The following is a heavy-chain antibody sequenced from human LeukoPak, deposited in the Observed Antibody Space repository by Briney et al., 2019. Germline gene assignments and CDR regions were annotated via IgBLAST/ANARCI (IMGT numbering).Heavy chain of an antibody. CDR2: ISSSSSYI. CDR1: GVTFSSYS. CDR3: ARDGGPGGRRAANYYYYGMDV. D-gene: IGHD2-15*01. J-gene: IGHJ6*02. Sequence: GGSLRLSCAASGVTFSSYSMDWGRQAPGKGLEWVSSISSSSSYIYYADSVKGRFTISRDNAKNSLYLQLNSLRAEDTAVYYCARDGGPGGRRAANYYYYGMDVWGQGTTVTVSS. V-gene: IGHV3-21*01.